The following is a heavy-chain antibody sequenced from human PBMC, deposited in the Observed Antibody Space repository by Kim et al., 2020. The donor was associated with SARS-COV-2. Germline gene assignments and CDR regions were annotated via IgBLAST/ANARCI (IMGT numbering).Heavy chain of an antibody. CDR3: ARDGVVGPDYDILTGSGYYYYYMDV. CDR2: IIPIFGTA. CDR1: GGTFSSYA. D-gene: IGHD3-9*01. V-gene: IGHV1-69*13. J-gene: IGHJ6*03. Sequence: SVKVSCKASGGTFSSYAISWVRQAPGQGLEWMGGIIPIFGTANYAQKFQGRVTITADESTSTAYMELSSLRSEDTAVYYCARDGVVGPDYDILTGSGYYYYYMDVWGKGTTVTVSS.